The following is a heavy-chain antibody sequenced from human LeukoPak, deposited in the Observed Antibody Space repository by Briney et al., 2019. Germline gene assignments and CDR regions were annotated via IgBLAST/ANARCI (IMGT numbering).Heavy chain of an antibody. CDR2: ISAYNGNT. CDR1: GGTFSSYG. V-gene: IGHV1-18*01. CDR3: ARLVVVITPLYAFDI. D-gene: IGHD3-22*01. J-gene: IGHJ3*02. Sequence: ASVKVSCKASGGTFSSYGISWVRQAPGQGLEWMGWISAYNGNTNYAQKLQGRVTMTTDTSTRTAYMELRSLRSDDTAVYYCARLVVVITPLYAFDIWGQGTMVTVSS.